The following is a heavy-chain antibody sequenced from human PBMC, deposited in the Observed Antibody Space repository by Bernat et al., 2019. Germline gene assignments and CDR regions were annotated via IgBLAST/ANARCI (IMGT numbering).Heavy chain of an antibody. Sequence: EVQLLESGGGLVQPGGSLRLSCAASGFTFSSHDINWVRQAPGKGPEWVSGISGNGGRTYYADSVKGRFTISRDNSKNTLYLQMNSLRAEDTAVYYCAKDGELLPGGLLDYWGQGTLVTVSS. D-gene: IGHD3-10*01. CDR1: GFTFSSHD. V-gene: IGHV3-23*01. CDR3: AKDGELLPGGLLDY. CDR2: ISGNGGRT. J-gene: IGHJ4*02.